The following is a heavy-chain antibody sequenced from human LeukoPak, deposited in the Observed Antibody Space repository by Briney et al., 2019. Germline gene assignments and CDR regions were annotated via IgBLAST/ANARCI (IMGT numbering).Heavy chain of an antibody. D-gene: IGHD3-16*01. CDR3: AKDDAWGPYQH. Sequence: PGGTLRLSCAASGFTFSNHGMNWVRQAPGKGLEWVSVISPGGDITYYADSVQGWFTISRDNSKNTVYLRMNSLRAEDTAVYFCAKDDAWGPYQHWGQGTLVTVSS. J-gene: IGHJ1*01. CDR2: ISPGGDIT. V-gene: IGHV3-23*01. CDR1: GFTFSNHG.